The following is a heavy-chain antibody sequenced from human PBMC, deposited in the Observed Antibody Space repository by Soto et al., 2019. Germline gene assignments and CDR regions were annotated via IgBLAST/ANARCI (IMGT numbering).Heavy chain of an antibody. CDR2: IIPIFGTA. D-gene: IGHD6-19*01. V-gene: IGHV1-69*06. CDR1: GGTFSSYA. CDR3: AREPAYSSGWSVFDY. Sequence: QVQLVQSGAEVKKPGSSVKVSCKASGGTFSSYAISWVRQAPGQGLEWMGGIIPIFGTANYAQKFQGRVTITADKPTSTAYMELSSLRSEDTAVYYCAREPAYSSGWSVFDYWGQGTLVTVSS. J-gene: IGHJ4*02.